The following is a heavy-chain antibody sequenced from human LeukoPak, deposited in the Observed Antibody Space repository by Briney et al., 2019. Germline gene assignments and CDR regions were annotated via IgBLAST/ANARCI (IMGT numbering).Heavy chain of an antibody. Sequence: SETLSLTCTVSGGSISSYYWSWIRQPPGKGLEWIGYIYTSGSTNYNPSLKSRVTISVDTSKNQFSLKLSSVTAADTAVYYCARHAVGPYYNYMDVWGRGTTVTVSS. CDR3: ARHAVGPYYNYMDV. CDR2: IYTSGST. V-gene: IGHV4-4*09. J-gene: IGHJ6*03. CDR1: GGSISSYY.